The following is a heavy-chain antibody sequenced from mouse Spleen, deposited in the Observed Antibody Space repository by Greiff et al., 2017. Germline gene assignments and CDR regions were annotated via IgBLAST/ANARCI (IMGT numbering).Heavy chain of an antibody. CDR1: GYAFTNYW. V-gene: IGHV1-63*01. CDR2: IYPGSGNT. Sequence: QVQLQQSGAELVRPGTSVKISCKASGYAFTNYWLGWVKQRPGHGLEWIGDIYPGSGNTYYNEKFKGKATLTADKSSSTAYMQLSSLTSEDSAVYFCARFADGNYPKDYWGQGTTLTVSS. J-gene: IGHJ2*01. CDR3: ARFADGNYPKDY. D-gene: IGHD2-1*01.